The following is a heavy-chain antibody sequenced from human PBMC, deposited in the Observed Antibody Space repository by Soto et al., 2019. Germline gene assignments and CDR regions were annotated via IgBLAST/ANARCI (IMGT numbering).Heavy chain of an antibody. CDR2: ISAYNGNT. CDR3: ARGLLGYDLWTGYYHPDQWWLGP. V-gene: IGHV1-18*01. J-gene: IGHJ5*02. Sequence: GVSVKVACKASGSTLTSYGISWWRQAPGQGLEWMGWISAYNGNTNYAQKLQGGVTMTTDTSTSTAYMELRSLRSDGTAVYCCARGLLGYDLWTGYYHPDQWWLGPWGQRPLVTVSS. D-gene: IGHD3-3*01. CDR1: GSTLTSYG.